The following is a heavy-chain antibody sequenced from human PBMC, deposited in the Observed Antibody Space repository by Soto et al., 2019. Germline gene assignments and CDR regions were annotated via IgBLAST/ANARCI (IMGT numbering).Heavy chain of an antibody. CDR1: GGSISSYY. J-gene: IGHJ4*02. CDR3: ARGRAVAATYDY. D-gene: IGHD6-19*01. V-gene: IGHV4-59*01. CDR2: IYYSGST. Sequence: QVQLQESGPGLVKPSETLSLTCTVSGGSISSYYWSWIRQPPGKGLEWIGYIYYSGSTNYNPSLKSRVTISVDTSKNQFSLKLSSVTAADTAVYYCARGRAVAATYDYWGQGTLVTVSS.